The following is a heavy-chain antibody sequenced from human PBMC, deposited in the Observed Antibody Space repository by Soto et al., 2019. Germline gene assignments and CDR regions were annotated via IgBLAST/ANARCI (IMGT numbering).Heavy chain of an antibody. V-gene: IGHV3-30-3*01. CDR2: ISYDGSNK. CDR1: GFTFSSYA. CDR3: ARSMIVVVISYYFDY. J-gene: IGHJ4*02. D-gene: IGHD3-22*01. Sequence: QVQLVESGGGVVQPGGSLRLSCAASGFTFSSYAMHWVRQAPGKGLEWVAVISYDGSNKYYADSVKGRFTISRDNSKNTLYLQMNSLRAEDTAVYYCARSMIVVVISYYFDYWGQGTLVTVSS.